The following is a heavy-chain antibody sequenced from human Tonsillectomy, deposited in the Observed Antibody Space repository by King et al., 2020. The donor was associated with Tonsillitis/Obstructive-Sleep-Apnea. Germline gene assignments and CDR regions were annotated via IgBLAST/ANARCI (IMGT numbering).Heavy chain of an antibody. CDR3: AIRWGHASVYEGDAFDI. CDR1: GGSFSGHY. CDR2: INHSGST. V-gene: IGHV4-34*01. D-gene: IGHD5/OR15-5a*01. Sequence: VQLQQWGAGLLKPSETLSLTCAVYGGSFSGHYWRWIRQPPGKGLEWIGEINHSGSTNYNPSLKSRVTISIDTSKNQFSLKLSSVTAADTAVYYCAIRWGHASVYEGDAFDIWGQGTMVTVSS. J-gene: IGHJ3*02.